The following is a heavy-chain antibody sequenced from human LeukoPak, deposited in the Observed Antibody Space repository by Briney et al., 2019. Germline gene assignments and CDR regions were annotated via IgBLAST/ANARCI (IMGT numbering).Heavy chain of an antibody. CDR2: IRYDGSNK. CDR1: GFTFSSYG. J-gene: IGHJ3*02. V-gene: IGHV3-30*02. CDR3: AKDTIVVPAAMGAFDI. Sequence: GGSLRLSCAASGFTFSSYGMHWVRQAPGKGLEWVAFIRYDGSNKYYADSVKGRFTISRDNAKNSLYLQMNSLRAEDTVLYYCAKDTIVVPAAMGAFDIWGQGTMVTVSS. D-gene: IGHD2-2*01.